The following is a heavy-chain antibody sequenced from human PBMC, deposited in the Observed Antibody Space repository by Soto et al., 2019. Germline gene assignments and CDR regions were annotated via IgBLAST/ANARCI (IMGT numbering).Heavy chain of an antibody. V-gene: IGHV1-18*01. CDR3: ASRLGYCGGGTCLRGYYYYMDV. CDR1: GYTFTNYG. CDR2: ISAYNGDT. D-gene: IGHD2-15*01. J-gene: IGHJ6*03. Sequence: ASVKVSCKASGYTFTNYGITWVRQAPGQGLEWMGWISAYNGDTHYTQRLQGRVTMTTDTSTSTAYMELRGLRSDDTAVYYCASRLGYCGGGTCLRGYYYYMDVWGKGTTVTVSS.